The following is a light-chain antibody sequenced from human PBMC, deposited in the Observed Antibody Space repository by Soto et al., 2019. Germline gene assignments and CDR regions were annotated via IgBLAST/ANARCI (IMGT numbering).Light chain of an antibody. V-gene: IGLV2-11*01. Sequence: QSALTQPRSVSGSPGQSVTISCTGTNSDSGNYNYVSWYQQHPGKAPKVMIYYVTKRPSGVPDRVSGSTSGNTASLTISGLQAEDEADDYCCSFPGSHTWVFGGGTKLAFL. CDR3: CSFPGSHTWV. J-gene: IGLJ3*02. CDR1: NSDSGNYNY. CDR2: YVT.